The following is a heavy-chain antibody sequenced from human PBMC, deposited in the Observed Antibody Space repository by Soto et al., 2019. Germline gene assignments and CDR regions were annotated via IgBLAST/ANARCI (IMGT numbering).Heavy chain of an antibody. J-gene: IGHJ6*02. D-gene: IGHD3-3*01. CDR1: GFTFSSYG. Sequence: QVQLVESGGGVVQPGRSLRLSCAASGFTFSSYGMHWVRQAPGKGLEWVAMIWYDGSNENYADSVKGRFTISRDNSKNMLYLQMNSLRAEDTAVYYCARERRFLEWSVSYGMDVWGQGTTVTVSS. CDR3: ARERRFLEWSVSYGMDV. V-gene: IGHV3-33*01. CDR2: IWYDGSNE.